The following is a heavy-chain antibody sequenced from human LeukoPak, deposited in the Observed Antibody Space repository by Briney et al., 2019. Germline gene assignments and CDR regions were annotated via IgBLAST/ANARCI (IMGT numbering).Heavy chain of an antibody. V-gene: IGHV3-23*01. J-gene: IGHJ3*01. CDR1: GFTFSSYA. D-gene: IGHD4-17*01. CDR3: AKFGYGDYPYQAFDF. Sequence: PGGSLRLSCAASGFTFSSYAMSWVRQAPGKGLEWVSTITSSSSGTYYADSVKGRFTISRDDSKNTLYLQMNNLRAEDTAVFYCAKFGYGDYPYQAFDFWGQGTRVTVSS. CDR2: ITSSSSGT.